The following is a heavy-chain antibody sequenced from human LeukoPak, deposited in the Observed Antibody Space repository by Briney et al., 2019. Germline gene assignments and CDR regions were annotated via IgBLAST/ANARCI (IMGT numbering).Heavy chain of an antibody. V-gene: IGHV3-66*01. D-gene: IGHD4-23*01. CDR1: GFTVSSNY. CDR3: ARDRAVVTPRNYYYYYGMDV. J-gene: IGHJ6*02. CDR2: IYSGGST. Sequence: GGSLRLSCAASGFTVSSNYMRWVRQAPGKGLEWVSVIYSGGSTYYADSVKGRFTISRDNSKNTLYLQMNSLRAEDTAVYYCARDRAVVTPRNYYYYYGMDVWGQGTTVTVSS.